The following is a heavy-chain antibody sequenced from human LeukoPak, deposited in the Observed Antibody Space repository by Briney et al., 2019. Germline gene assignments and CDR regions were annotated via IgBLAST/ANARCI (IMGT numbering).Heavy chain of an antibody. Sequence: GGSLRLSCAASGFTFSSYSMNWVRQAPGKGLEWVSSIKGRFTISRDNAKNSLYLQMNSLRAEDTAVYYCAREVDGDIWFDPWGQGTLVTVSS. V-gene: IGHV3-21*04. CDR1: GFTFSSYS. CDR3: AREVDGDIWFDP. J-gene: IGHJ5*02. CDR2: I. D-gene: IGHD4-17*01.